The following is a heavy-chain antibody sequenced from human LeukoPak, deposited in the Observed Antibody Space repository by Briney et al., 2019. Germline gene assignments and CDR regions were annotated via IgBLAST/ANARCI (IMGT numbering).Heavy chain of an antibody. J-gene: IGHJ4*02. CDR1: GGSISSSSYY. D-gene: IGHD2-2*03. Sequence: PSETLSLTCTVSGGSISSSSYYWGWIRQPPGKGLEWIGSFYYSGSTYCNPSLKSRVIISVDTSKNQFSLKLSSVTAADTAVYYCARHCGHCSSYYFDYWGQGTLVTVSS. CDR2: FYYSGST. CDR3: ARHCGHCSSYYFDY. V-gene: IGHV4-39*01.